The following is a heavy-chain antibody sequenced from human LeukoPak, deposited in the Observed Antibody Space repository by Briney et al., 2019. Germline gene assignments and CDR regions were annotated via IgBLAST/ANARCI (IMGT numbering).Heavy chain of an antibody. CDR3: ARDPGAGYFDY. D-gene: IGHD1-26*01. CDR1: GFTFSSYA. J-gene: IGHJ4*02. CDR2: IKQDGSEK. Sequence: QPGGSLRLSCAASGFTFSSYAMSWVRQAPGKGLEWVANIKQDGSEKYYVDSVKGRFTISRDNVKNSLYLQMNSLRAEDTAVYYCARDPGAGYFDYWGQGTLVTVSS. V-gene: IGHV3-7*01.